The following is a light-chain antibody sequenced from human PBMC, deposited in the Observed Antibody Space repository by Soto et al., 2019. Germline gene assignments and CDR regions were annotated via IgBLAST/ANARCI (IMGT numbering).Light chain of an antibody. CDR3: QQHINWPLT. V-gene: IGKV3-11*01. J-gene: IGKJ4*01. CDR1: QTVSSS. CDR2: EAS. Sequence: VMTQSPATVPLSPGERATLSCRASQTVSSSLAWYQQKPGQAPRLLIYEASNRATGIPARFSGSGSGADFTLTISSLEPEDFALYYCQQHINWPLTFGGGTKVDIK.